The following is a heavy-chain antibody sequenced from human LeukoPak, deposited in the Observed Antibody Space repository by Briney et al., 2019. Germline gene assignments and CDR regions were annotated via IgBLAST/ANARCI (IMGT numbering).Heavy chain of an antibody. D-gene: IGHD1-20*01. V-gene: IGHV1-69*04. CDR3: AREFKQSNWNDGHWFDP. CDR1: GGTFSTYG. Sequence: SSVKVSCKASGGTFSTYGISWVRQAPGQGLEWMGRVSPIFDIANYAQKFQGRVSITANKSTNTAYMELSSLRSEDTAIYYCAREFKQSNWNDGHWFDPWGQGTLVTVSS. CDR2: VSPIFDIA. J-gene: IGHJ5*02.